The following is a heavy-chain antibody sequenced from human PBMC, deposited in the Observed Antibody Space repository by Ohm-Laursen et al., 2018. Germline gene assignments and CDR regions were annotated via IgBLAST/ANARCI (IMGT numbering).Heavy chain of an antibody. D-gene: IGHD3-22*01. Sequence: GSLRLSCTASGFTFSSYSMNWVRQAPGKGLEWVSYISSSSSTIYYADSVKGRFTISRDNAKNSLYLQMNSLRAEDTAVYYCARDLYYYDSSGYSDYYGMDVWGQGTTVTVPS. J-gene: IGHJ6*02. CDR2: ISSSSSTI. CDR3: ARDLYYYDSSGYSDYYGMDV. V-gene: IGHV3-48*01. CDR1: GFTFSSYS.